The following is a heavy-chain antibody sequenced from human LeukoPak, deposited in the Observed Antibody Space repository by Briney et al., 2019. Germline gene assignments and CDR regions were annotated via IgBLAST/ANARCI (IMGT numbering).Heavy chain of an antibody. CDR2: IYYSGST. Sequence: PSQTLSLTCTVSGGSISSGDYYWGWIRQPPGKGLEWIGSIYYSGSTNYNPSLKSRVTISVDTSKNQFSLKLSSVTAADTAVYYCARGIVVVTAANFDYWGQGALVTVSS. V-gene: IGHV4-39*07. CDR3: ARGIVVVTAANFDY. J-gene: IGHJ4*02. CDR1: GGSISSGDYY. D-gene: IGHD2-21*02.